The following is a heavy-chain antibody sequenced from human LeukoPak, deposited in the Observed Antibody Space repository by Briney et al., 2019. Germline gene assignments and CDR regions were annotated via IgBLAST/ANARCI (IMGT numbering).Heavy chain of an antibody. CDR2: ISSSSYI. J-gene: IGHJ3*02. CDR3: ARYKGITHDAFDI. CDR1: GFTFSSYS. Sequence: GGSLRLSCAASGFTFSSYSMNWVRQAPGKGLEWVSSISSSSYIYYADSVKGRFTISRDNAKNSLYLQMNSLRAEDTAVYYCARYKGITHDAFDIWGQGTMVTVSS. V-gene: IGHV3-21*01. D-gene: IGHD3-10*01.